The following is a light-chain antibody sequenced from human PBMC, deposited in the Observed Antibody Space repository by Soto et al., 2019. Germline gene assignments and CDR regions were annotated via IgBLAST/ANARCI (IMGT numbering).Light chain of an antibody. CDR2: EGS. CDR1: SSDVGSYNL. CDR3: CSYAGSSTSLYV. V-gene: IGLV2-23*01. Sequence: QSALTQPASVSGSLGQSITISCTGTSSDVGSYNLVSWYQQHPGKAPKLMIYEGSKRPSGVSNRFSGSKSGNTASLTISGLQAEDEADYYCCSYAGSSTSLYVFGTGTKVTV. J-gene: IGLJ1*01.